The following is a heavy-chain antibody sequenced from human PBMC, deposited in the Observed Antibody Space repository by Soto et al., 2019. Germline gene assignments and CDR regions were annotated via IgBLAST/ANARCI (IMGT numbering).Heavy chain of an antibody. J-gene: IGHJ4*01. V-gene: IGHV3-23*01. CDR1: GFPFNNYG. CDR2: ISGSGSNT. CDR3: ARDQKMASD. Sequence: PGGSLRLSCEASGFPFNNYGMSWVRQAPGSGLEWISSISGSGSNTYYADSVKGRFTISRDNSRNTLYLQMNSLRTEDTAVYYCARDQKMASDWGQGTLVTVAS.